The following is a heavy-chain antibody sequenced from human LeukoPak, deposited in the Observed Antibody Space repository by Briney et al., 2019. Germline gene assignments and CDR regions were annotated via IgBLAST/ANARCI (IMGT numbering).Heavy chain of an antibody. CDR1: GFTFRSYA. V-gene: IGHV3-23*01. CDR2: MSGSGGST. CDR3: ARVPREYPVAYYFDY. J-gene: IGHJ4*02. Sequence: GGSLRLSCAASGFTFRSYAMNWVRQAPGKGLEWVSAMSGSGGSTYYADSVKGRFTISRDNSKNTLYLQMNSLRAEDTAVYYCARVPREYPVAYYFDYWGQGTLVTVSS. D-gene: IGHD2/OR15-2a*01.